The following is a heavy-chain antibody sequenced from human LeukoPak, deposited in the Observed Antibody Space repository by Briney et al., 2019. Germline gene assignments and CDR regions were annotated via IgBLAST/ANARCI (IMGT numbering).Heavy chain of an antibody. CDR1: GFTFSSYE. J-gene: IGHJ5*02. V-gene: IGHV3-48*03. D-gene: IGHD5-24*01. Sequence: QPGGSLRLSCAASGFTFSSYEMNWVRQAPGKGLEWVSYISSSGSTIYYADSVKGRFTISRDNSKNTLYLQMNSLRAEDTAVYYCAKIKKNWFDPWGQGTLVTVSS. CDR2: ISSSGSTI. CDR3: AKIKKNWFDP.